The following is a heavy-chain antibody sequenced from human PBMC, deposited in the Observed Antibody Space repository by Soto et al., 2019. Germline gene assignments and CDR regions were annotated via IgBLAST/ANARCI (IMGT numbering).Heavy chain of an antibody. CDR1: GFTFSNAW. CDR2: IKSKTDGGTT. Sequence: EVQLVESGGGLVKPGGSFRLSCAASGFTFSNAWMSWVRQAPGKGLEWVGRIKSKTDGGTTDYAAPVKGRFTISRDDSKNTLYLQMNSLKTEDTAVYYCTTETGYSSSQPFFLRYYYYMDVWGKGTTVTVSS. CDR3: TTETGYSSSQPFFLRYYYYMDV. J-gene: IGHJ6*03. D-gene: IGHD6-6*01. V-gene: IGHV3-15*01.